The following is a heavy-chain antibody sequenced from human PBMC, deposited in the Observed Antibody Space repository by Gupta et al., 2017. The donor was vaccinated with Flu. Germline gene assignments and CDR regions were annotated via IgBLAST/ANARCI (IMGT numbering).Heavy chain of an antibody. D-gene: IGHD3-22*01. CDR1: GFTFSDYY. V-gene: IGHV3-11*05. J-gene: IGHJ4*02. CDR2: ISSSSSYT. Sequence: QVQLVESGGGLVKPGGSLRLSCAASGFTFSDYYMSWIRPAPGKGLEWVSYISSSSSYTNYADSVKGRFTISRDNAKNSLYLQMNSLRAEDTAVYYCARDVYDSSGYYVGTFDYWGQGTLVTVSS. CDR3: ARDVYDSSGYYVGTFDY.